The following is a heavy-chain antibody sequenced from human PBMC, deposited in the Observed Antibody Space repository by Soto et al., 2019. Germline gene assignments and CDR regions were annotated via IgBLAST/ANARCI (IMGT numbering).Heavy chain of an antibody. V-gene: IGHV1-2*02. CDR3: ANGGGVGVAGSAAFEM. J-gene: IGHJ3*02. CDR1: GYPVTAYY. CDR2: INPATGAA. Sequence: QLHLVQSGAVVKKPGASVTVSCSASGYPVTAYYMHWVRQAPGRGLEWMGGINPATGAAKYTQTFQGRVTMTRDTSPRTVFMELGGLTSEDTSVFYCANGGGVGVAGSAAFEMWGQGPLVTVSS. D-gene: IGHD3-3*01.